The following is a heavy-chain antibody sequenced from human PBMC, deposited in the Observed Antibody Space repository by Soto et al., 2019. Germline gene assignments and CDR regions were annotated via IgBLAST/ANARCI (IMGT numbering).Heavy chain of an antibody. CDR2: INPSGGST. Sequence: ASVKVSCKASGYTFTSYYMHWVRQAPGQGLEWMGIINPSGGSTSYAQKFQGRVTMTRDTSTSTAYMELSSLRSEDTAVYYCARDTGHCSSTSCYYFPYFDIWGQGTMVTVSS. CDR1: GYTFTSYY. CDR3: ARDTGHCSSTSCYYFPYFDI. J-gene: IGHJ3*02. D-gene: IGHD2-2*01. V-gene: IGHV1-46*01.